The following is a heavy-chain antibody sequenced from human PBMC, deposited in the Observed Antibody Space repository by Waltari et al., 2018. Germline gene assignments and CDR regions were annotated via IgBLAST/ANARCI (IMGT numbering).Heavy chain of an antibody. Sequence: EVQLVESGGGLVQPGGSLRLSCIASGFRFSSYSMHWVRQAPGKGLEYVSAISDNGGSTSYADSVKDRCTISRDNSKNTLYLRLGSLTAEDMGVYYCARELGGWSYFDLWGRGTLVTVSS. CDR3: ARELGGWSYFDL. CDR2: ISDNGGST. D-gene: IGHD6-19*01. CDR1: GFRFSSYS. J-gene: IGHJ2*01. V-gene: IGHV3-64*07.